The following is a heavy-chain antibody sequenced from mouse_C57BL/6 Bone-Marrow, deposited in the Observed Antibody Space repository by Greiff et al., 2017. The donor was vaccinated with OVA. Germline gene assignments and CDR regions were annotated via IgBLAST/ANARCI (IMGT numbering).Heavy chain of an antibody. CDR1: GFSLTSYG. V-gene: IGHV2-2*01. CDR3: ATIYYGNDDGFAY. Sequence: QVQLKESGPGLVQPSQSLSITCTVSGFSLTSYGVHWVRQSPGKGLEWLGVIWSGGSTDYNAAFISRLSISKDNSKSQVFFKMNSLQADDTAIYYCATIYYGNDDGFAYWGQGTLVTVSA. CDR2: IWSGGST. J-gene: IGHJ3*01. D-gene: IGHD2-2*01.